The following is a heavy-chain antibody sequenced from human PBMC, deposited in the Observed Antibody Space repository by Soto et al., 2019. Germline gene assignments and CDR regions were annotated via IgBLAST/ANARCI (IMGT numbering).Heavy chain of an antibody. CDR2: IYYSGST. CDR3: ARRGSSGYFDY. D-gene: IGHD6-6*01. Sequence: PSETLSLTCTVSGGSISSSSYYWGWIRQPPGKGLEWIGSIYYSGSTYYNPSLKSRVTMSVDTSKNQFSLKLSSVTAADTAVYYCARRGSSGYFDYWGQGTLVTVSS. J-gene: IGHJ4*02. V-gene: IGHV4-39*07. CDR1: GGSISSSSYY.